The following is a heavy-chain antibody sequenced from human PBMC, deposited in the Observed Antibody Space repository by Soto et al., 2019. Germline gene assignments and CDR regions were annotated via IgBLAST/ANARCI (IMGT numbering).Heavy chain of an antibody. J-gene: IGHJ6*02. Sequence: EVQLVESGGDLVRRGGSLRLSCAASGFTFISYWMTWVRRVPGKGLGGGANIKQDGSEEYYVDSVKGRFTISRDNAKNSVYLQMNRLRAEDTAIYYCARYGPDYNNDYWGFNNYYGLDIWGRGTTVTVSS. CDR3: ARYGPDYNNDYWGFNNYYGLDI. CDR1: GFTFISYW. D-gene: IGHD4-4*01. V-gene: IGHV3-7*01. CDR2: IKQDGSEE.